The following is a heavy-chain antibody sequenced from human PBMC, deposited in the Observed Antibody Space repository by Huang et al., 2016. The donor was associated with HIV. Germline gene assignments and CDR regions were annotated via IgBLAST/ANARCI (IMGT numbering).Heavy chain of an antibody. Sequence: EVQLVESGGGLVQPGRSLRLSCPGSGFTFGGYAMSWFRQGRGKGLEWGGFMRGKGQGAKTEDAASVQGRFNISRDDSKTIAYLQMNSLKTEDTAIYFCTRVVYSGTYYGFFDYWGQGTLVTVSS. CDR3: TRVVYSGTYYGFFDY. CDR1: GFTFGGYA. D-gene: IGHD1-26*01. CDR2: MRGKGQGAKT. V-gene: IGHV3-49*03. J-gene: IGHJ4*02.